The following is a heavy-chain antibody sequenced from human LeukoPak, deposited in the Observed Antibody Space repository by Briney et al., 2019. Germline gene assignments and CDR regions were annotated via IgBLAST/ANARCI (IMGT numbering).Heavy chain of an antibody. CDR1: GFTFSSYA. D-gene: IGHD3-10*01. J-gene: IGHJ4*02. Sequence: GGSLRLSCAASGFTFSSYAMSWVRQAPGKGLEWVSAINGGGDNTYYADSVKGRFTISRDNSNSTLLPYLNSLRAEDTAVYYCARRVPTYYYGSGSYQFDYWGQGTLVTVSS. V-gene: IGHV3-23*01. CDR2: INGGGDNT. CDR3: ARRVPTYYYGSGSYQFDY.